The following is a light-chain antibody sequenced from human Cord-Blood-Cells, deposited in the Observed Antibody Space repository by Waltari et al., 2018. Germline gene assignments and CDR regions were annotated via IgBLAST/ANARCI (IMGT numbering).Light chain of an antibody. J-gene: IGKJ4*01. CDR3: QQYYSYPPVT. V-gene: IGKV1-8*01. CDR2: AAS. CDR1: QVISSY. Sequence: AIRMTQSPSSFSASTGDRVTITCRASQVISSYLAWYKQKPGKAPKLLIYAASTLQSGVPSRFSGSGSGTDFTLTISCLQSEDFATYYCQQYYSYPPVTFGGGTKVEIK.